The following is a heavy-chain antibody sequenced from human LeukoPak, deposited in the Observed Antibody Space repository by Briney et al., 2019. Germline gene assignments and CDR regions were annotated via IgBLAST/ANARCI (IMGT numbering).Heavy chain of an antibody. CDR1: GFTFSNAW. CDR3: TTSPLGYCSSTSCYHYYYYMDV. V-gene: IGHV3-15*01. CDR2: IKSKTDGGTT. J-gene: IGHJ6*03. Sequence: GGSLRLSCEASGFTFSNAWMSWVRQAPGKGLEWVGRIKSKTDGGTTDYAAPVKGRFTISRDDSKNTLYLQMNSLKTEDTAVYYCTTSPLGYCSSTSCYHYYYYMDVWGKGTTVTVSS. D-gene: IGHD2-2*01.